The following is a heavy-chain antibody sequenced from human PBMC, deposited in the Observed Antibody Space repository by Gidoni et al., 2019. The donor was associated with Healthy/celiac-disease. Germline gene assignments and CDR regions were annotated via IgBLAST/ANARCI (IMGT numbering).Heavy chain of an antibody. Sequence: EVQLVESGGGLVQPGGSLRLSCAASGFTFSSYEMNWVRQAPGKGLEWVSYISSSGSTIYYADSVKGRFTISRDNAKNSLYLQMNSLRAEDTAVYYCARESDFWSGYDYWGQGTLVTVSS. CDR1: GFTFSSYE. J-gene: IGHJ4*02. V-gene: IGHV3-48*03. CDR2: ISSSGSTI. CDR3: ARESDFWSGYDY. D-gene: IGHD3-3*01.